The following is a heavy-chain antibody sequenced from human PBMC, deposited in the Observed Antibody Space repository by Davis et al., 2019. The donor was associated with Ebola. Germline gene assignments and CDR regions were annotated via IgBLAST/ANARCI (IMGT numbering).Heavy chain of an antibody. V-gene: IGHV1-8*01. D-gene: IGHD5-18*01. CDR2: MNPNRGNT. CDR3: ARGWLRGGMDV. Sequence: ASVKVSCKASGYTFTSYHINWVRQATGQGLEWMGWMNPNRGNTGYAQKFQGRVTMTRNTSISIAYMELSRLRSEDTALYYCARGWLRGGMDVWGEGTTVTVFS. J-gene: IGHJ6*04. CDR1: GYTFTSYH.